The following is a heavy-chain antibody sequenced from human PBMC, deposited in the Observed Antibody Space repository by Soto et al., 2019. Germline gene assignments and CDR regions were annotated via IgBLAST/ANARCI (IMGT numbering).Heavy chain of an antibody. Sequence: QVQLVQSGAEVKKPGSSVKVSCKASGGTFSSYAISWVRQAPGQGLEWMGGFIPIFGTANYAQKFQGRVTITADESTSTAYMELSSLRSEDTAVYYCARAFHYGDYANYYYYGMDVWGQGTTVTVSS. J-gene: IGHJ6*02. CDR3: ARAFHYGDYANYYYYGMDV. D-gene: IGHD4-17*01. V-gene: IGHV1-69*01. CDR2: FIPIFGTA. CDR1: GGTFSSYA.